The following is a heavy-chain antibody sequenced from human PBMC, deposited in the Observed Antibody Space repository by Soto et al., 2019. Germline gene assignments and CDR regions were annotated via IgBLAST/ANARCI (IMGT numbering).Heavy chain of an antibody. J-gene: IGHJ6*02. CDR2: IYYSGTT. V-gene: IGHV4-31*03. CDR3: ARVSGDDDYVYGMDI. D-gene: IGHD4-17*01. Sequence: QVQLQESGPGLVKPSQTLSLTCTVSGGSINSDGYYWSWLRHHPGKGLEWLGYIYYSGTTYYNPSLKSRISISVDTSKNQCSLRLSAVTAADTALYYCARVSGDDDYVYGMDIWGQGTTVTVSS. CDR1: GGSINSDGYY.